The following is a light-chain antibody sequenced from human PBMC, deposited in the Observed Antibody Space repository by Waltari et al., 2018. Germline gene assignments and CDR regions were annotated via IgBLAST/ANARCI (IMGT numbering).Light chain of an antibody. J-gene: IGKJ1*01. V-gene: IGKV1-NL1*01. CDR3: QQYYRPPWT. CDR1: QGSSNA. Sequence: DIKMTQPPSSLPASAGDRITITCRASQGSSNALAWYQQKPGRAPNLLLYAASRLKSGVPSRISSGGAGTDYTLTSSSLQPEDVATYYCQQYYRPPWTFGQGTKVEIK. CDR2: AAS.